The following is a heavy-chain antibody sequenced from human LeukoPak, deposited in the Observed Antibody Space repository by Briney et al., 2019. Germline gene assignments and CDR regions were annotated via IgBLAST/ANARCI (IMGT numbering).Heavy chain of an antibody. D-gene: IGHD6-19*01. Sequence: ASVKLTCKASGYTFTGYYMHWVRQAPGQGLEWIGWINPNIGGTNYAQKFQGRVTMTRDTYISKAYMELRRLRAADTAVYDCARDGVYSSGWYVDYWGQGTLVTVSS. J-gene: IGHJ4*02. CDR3: ARDGVYSSGWYVDY. CDR2: INPNIGGT. CDR1: GYTFTGYY. V-gene: IGHV1-2*02.